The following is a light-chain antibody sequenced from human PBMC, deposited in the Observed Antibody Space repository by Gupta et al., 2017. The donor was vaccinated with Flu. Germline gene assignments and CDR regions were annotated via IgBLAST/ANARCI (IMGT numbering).Light chain of an antibody. Sequence: TISCTGTSSDVGGYNYVSWYQQPPDKAPKLMIYDVSNRPSGVSNRFSASKSGNTASLTISVLQAEDEADYYCSSYTSSSTWVFGGGTKLTVL. CDR1: SSDVGGYNY. J-gene: IGLJ3*02. CDR3: SSYTSSSTWV. V-gene: IGLV2-14*01. CDR2: DVS.